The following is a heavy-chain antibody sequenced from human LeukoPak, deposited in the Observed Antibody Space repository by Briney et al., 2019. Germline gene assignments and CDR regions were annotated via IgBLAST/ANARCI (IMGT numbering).Heavy chain of an antibody. J-gene: IGHJ4*02. CDR2: FSVSDKTT. CDR1: GFTFSSYE. D-gene: IGHD4-17*01. Sequence: HSGGSLRLSCAASGFTFSSYEMNWVRQAPGKGLEWVSGFSVSDKTTYYADSVKGRFTISRDNSKNTLYLQINSLRAEDTAVYYCAKDPSVYYGGYIIRWGQGTLVIVSS. V-gene: IGHV3-23*01. CDR3: AKDPSVYYGGYIIR.